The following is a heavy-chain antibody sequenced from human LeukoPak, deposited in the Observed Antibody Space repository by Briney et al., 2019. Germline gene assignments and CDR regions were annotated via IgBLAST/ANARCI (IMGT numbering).Heavy chain of an antibody. Sequence: GASVKVSCKASGYTFTSYDINWVRQATGQGLEWMGWMNPNSGNTGYAQKFQGRVTMTRNTSISTAYMELSSLRSEDTSVYYCARGFRAVAGRTTYWGQGTLVTVSS. CDR3: ARGFRAVAGRTTY. CDR2: MNPNSGNT. D-gene: IGHD6-19*01. CDR1: GYTFTSYD. J-gene: IGHJ4*02. V-gene: IGHV1-8*01.